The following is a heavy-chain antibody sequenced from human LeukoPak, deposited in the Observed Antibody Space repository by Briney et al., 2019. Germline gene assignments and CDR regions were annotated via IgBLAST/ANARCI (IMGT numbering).Heavy chain of an antibody. Sequence: GASVKVSCKASGHGYFIHWVRQAPGPGLEWMGWINPSSGCTKYAQKFQGRVTMTRDTSITTVFMELNRLTSDDTAIYYCASVDVRRYSSNFGVDSWGQGTLLTVST. CDR1: GHGYF. V-gene: IGHV1-2*02. CDR2: INPSSGCT. CDR3: ASVDVRRYSSNFGVDS. D-gene: IGHD6-13*01. J-gene: IGHJ4*02.